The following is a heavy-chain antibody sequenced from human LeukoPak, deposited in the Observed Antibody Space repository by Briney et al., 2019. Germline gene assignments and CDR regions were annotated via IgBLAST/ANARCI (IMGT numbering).Heavy chain of an antibody. J-gene: IGHJ6*03. CDR3: ARMGGYCSGGTCYSPYSYYMDV. CDR1: GFTFSSNA. V-gene: IGHV3-64*01. CDR2: ISSNGGST. Sequence: GGSLRLSCAASGFTFSSNAMHWVRQAPGKGLEYVSAISSNGGSTYYANSVKGRSTISRDNSKNTLYLQMGSLRAEDTAVYYCARMGGYCSGGTCYSPYSYYMDVWGKGTTVTVSS. D-gene: IGHD2-15*01.